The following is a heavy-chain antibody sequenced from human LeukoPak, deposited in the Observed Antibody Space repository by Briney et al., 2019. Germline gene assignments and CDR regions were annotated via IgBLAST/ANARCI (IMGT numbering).Heavy chain of an antibody. D-gene: IGHD3-10*01. V-gene: IGHV3-23*01. CDR2: IGGNGGTT. J-gene: IGHJ6*02. Sequence: GGSVRLSCVASGFTFDNYAMSWVRQAPGKGLEWGKGLEWVSGIGGNGGTTAYADSVKGRFSISRDNSNKTLYLQLNKLRAEDTALYYCAKAGPFYSIDVWGQGTTVTVSS. CDR1: GFTFDNYA. CDR3: AKAGPFYSIDV.